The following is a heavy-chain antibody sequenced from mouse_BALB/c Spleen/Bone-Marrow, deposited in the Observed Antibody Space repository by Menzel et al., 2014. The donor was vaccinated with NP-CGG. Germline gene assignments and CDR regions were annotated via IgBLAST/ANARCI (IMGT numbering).Heavy chain of an antibody. CDR2: IDPAIINT. J-gene: IGHJ4*01. V-gene: IGHV14-3*02. CDR1: GFNIKDSY. Sequence: VHLQQPGAELVKPGASVKLSCTASGFNIKDSYMYWVKQRTEQGLEWIGRIDPAIINTKYDPKFQGKATITADTSSNTTYLQHRSLTAEDPADYCCGRYLFYGNSYALDYWGQGTSVTVSS. D-gene: IGHD1-1*01. CDR3: GRYLFYGNSYALDY.